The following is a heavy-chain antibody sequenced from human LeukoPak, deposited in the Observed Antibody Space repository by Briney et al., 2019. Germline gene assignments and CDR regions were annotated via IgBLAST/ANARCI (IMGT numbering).Heavy chain of an antibody. CDR3: AKDLREDILTGCYLWYYYGMDV. J-gene: IGHJ6*02. D-gene: IGHD3-9*01. CDR2: ISGSGGST. CDR1: GFTFSSYA. Sequence: GGSLRLSCAASGFTFSSYAMSWVRQAPGKGLEWVSAISGSGGSTYYADSVKGRFTISRDNSKNTLYLQMNSLRAEDTAVYYCAKDLREDILTGCYLWYYYGMDVWGQGTTVTVSS. V-gene: IGHV3-23*01.